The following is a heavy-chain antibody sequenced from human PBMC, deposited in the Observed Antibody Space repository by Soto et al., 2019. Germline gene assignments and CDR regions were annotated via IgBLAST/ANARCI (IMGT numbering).Heavy chain of an antibody. V-gene: IGHV3-23*01. CDR3: AKEMSGYTSSYINY. Sequence: EVQVLESGGGLVQPGGSLRLSCAASGFIFSSYAMSWVRQAPGKGLEWVSVISGTDGGTYDGDSVKGRFTISRDNSKNTLYLQMNSLRAEDTAVYYCAKEMSGYTSSYINYWGQGTLVTVSS. CDR2: ISGTDGGT. J-gene: IGHJ4*02. CDR1: GFIFSSYA. D-gene: IGHD6-13*01.